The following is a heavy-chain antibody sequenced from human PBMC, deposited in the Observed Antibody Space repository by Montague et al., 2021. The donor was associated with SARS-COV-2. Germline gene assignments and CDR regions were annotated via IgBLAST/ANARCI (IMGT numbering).Heavy chain of an antibody. D-gene: IGHD3-22*01. Sequence: SETLSLTCAVYGGSFSDYYWSRIRQPPGKGLEWIGEINHRGTSNXNPSLKSRVSISVDTSKNQFSLYLGSVTAADTAVYYYARGRQHFNMIVVVMTGGEYYFDYWGQGTLVTVSS. V-gene: IGHV4-34*01. CDR1: GGSFSDYY. J-gene: IGHJ4*02. CDR2: INHRGTS. CDR3: ARGRQHFNMIVVVMTGGEYYFDY.